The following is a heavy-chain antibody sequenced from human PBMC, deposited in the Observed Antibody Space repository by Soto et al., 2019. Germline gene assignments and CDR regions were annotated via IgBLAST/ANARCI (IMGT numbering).Heavy chain of an antibody. CDR2: IIPIFGTA. CDR3: ASHYDSGGYYYRGLDY. D-gene: IGHD3-22*01. V-gene: IGHV1-69*12. CDR1: GGTFSSYA. Sequence: QVQLVQSGAEVKKPGSSVKVSCKASGGTFSSYAISWVRQAPGQGLEWMGGIIPIFGTADYAQKFQGRVTITADESTSTAYMELSSLRSEDTAVYYCASHYDSGGYYYRGLDYWGQGTLVTVSS. J-gene: IGHJ4*02.